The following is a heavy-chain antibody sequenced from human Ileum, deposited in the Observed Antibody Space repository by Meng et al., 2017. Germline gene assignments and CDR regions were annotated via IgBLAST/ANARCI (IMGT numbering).Heavy chain of an antibody. CDR1: GFILKSYG. CDR3: ARDGPHNDVDY. V-gene: IGHV3-33*01. J-gene: IGHJ4*02. D-gene: IGHD1-1*01. Sequence: QLHLGASGVAVVQLWRSLILSCTTTGFILKSYGIHWVCQAPGKGLEWVAFIWHDGSSEHYADSVRGRFSISRDDFKNTVDLQVDSLRVEDTAVYYCARDGPHNDVDYWGQGTLVTVSS. CDR2: IWHDGSSE.